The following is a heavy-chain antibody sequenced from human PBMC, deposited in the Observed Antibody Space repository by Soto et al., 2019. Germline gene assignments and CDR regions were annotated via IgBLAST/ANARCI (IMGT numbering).Heavy chain of an antibody. D-gene: IGHD2-15*01. J-gene: IGHJ6*02. Sequence: LRLSCAASGFTFISYSMKWVRQAPGKGLEWVSHISSSSTGMYYADSVKGRFIISRDNAKNSLYLQMNNLRDEDTAVYYCTRAGRGAVVVGDLGYFYYGMDVWGQGTTVTVSS. CDR2: ISSSSTGM. V-gene: IGHV3-48*02. CDR1: GFTFISYS. CDR3: TRAGRGAVVVGDLGYFYYGMDV.